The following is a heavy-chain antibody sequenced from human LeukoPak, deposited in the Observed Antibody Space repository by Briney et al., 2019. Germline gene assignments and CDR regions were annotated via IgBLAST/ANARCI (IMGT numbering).Heavy chain of an antibody. J-gene: IGHJ3*02. V-gene: IGHV3-30*02. CDR1: GFTFSSYG. CDR2: IRYDGSNK. Sequence: GGSLRLSCGASGFTFSSYGMHWVRQAPGKGLEWVAFIRYDGSNKYYADSVKGRFIISRDNPKNTLYLQMNSLRAEDTAVFYCAKDPTHYNILTGYRRRDAFDIWGQGTMVTVSS. CDR3: AKDPTHYNILTGYRRRDAFDI. D-gene: IGHD3-9*01.